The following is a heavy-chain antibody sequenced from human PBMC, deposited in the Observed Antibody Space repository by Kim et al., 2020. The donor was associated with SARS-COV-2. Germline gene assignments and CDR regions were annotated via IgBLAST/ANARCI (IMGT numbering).Heavy chain of an antibody. D-gene: IGHD2-2*01. Sequence: ASVKVSCKASGYTFTSYAMHWVRQAPGQRLEWMGWINAGNGNTKYSQKFQGRVTITRDTSASTAYMELSSLRSEDTAVYYCARFDISSKKNGMDVWGQGTTVTVSS. CDR1: GYTFTSYA. CDR2: INAGNGNT. V-gene: IGHV1-3*01. J-gene: IGHJ6*02. CDR3: ARFDISSKKNGMDV.